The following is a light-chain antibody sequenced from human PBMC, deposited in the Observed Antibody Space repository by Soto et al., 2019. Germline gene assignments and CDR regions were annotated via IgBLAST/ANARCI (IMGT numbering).Light chain of an antibody. Sequence: QSVLTQPPSASGTPGQRVSISCSGYSSSIGTNFVYWYQQLPGTASKVLIHSNNQRPSGVPDRFSGSKSGTSASLAISGLRSEDEADYYCAAWDDNLSTYVFGSGTKVTVL. CDR3: AAWDDNLSTYV. V-gene: IGLV1-47*02. CDR2: SNN. CDR1: SSSIGTNF. J-gene: IGLJ1*01.